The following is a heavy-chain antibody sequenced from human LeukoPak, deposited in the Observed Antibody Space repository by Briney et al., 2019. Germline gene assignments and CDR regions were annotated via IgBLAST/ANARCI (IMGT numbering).Heavy chain of an antibody. Sequence: GESLKISCKGPGYSFTSYWIGWVRQMPGKGLEWIGIIYPGDSDTRYSPSFQGQVTISADKSISTAYLQWSSLKASDTAMYYCARHGRGGNVLLWFGESNYWGQGTLVTVSS. CDR1: GYSFTSYW. D-gene: IGHD3-10*01. CDR2: IYPGDSDT. CDR3: ARHGRGGNVLLWFGESNY. V-gene: IGHV5-51*01. J-gene: IGHJ4*02.